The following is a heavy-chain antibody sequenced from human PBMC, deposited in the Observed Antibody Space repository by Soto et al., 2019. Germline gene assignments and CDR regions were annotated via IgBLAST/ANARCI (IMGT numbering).Heavy chain of an antibody. CDR1: GGSISSGDYY. CDR3: ARPIAAGPFDY. D-gene: IGHD6-13*01. CDR2: IYYSGST. V-gene: IGHV4-30-4*01. Sequence: QVQLQESGPGLVKPSQTLSLTCTVSGGSISSGDYYWSWIRQPPGKGLEWIGYIYYSGSTSYNPSLKSRXTXSXATSKNQCSLKLSSVTAADTAVYSCARPIAAGPFDYWGQGTLVTVSS. J-gene: IGHJ4*02.